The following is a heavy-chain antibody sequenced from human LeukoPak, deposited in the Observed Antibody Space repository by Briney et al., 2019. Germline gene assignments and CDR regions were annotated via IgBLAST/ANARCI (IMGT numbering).Heavy chain of an antibody. CDR1: GYTFTGYY. CDR2: INPNSSGT. J-gene: IGHJ4*02. Sequence: GASVKVSCKASGYTFTGYYMHWVRQVPGQALEWMGWINPNSSGTNYAQKFQGRVTMTRDTSITTAYMELSRLRSDDTAVYYCARGFSSWYLSPYYLEYCGQGTPVTVSS. V-gene: IGHV1-2*02. D-gene: IGHD6-13*01. CDR3: ARGFSSWYLSPYYLEY.